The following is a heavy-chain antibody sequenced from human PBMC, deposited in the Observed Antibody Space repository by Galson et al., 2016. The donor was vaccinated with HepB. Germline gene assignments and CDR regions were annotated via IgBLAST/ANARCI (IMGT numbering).Heavy chain of an antibody. CDR1: GFTFDDCT. V-gene: IGHV3-43*01. Sequence: SLRLSCAASGFTFDDCTMHWVRQAPGKGLEWVSLITWDGGRTYYADSVKGRFTISRDNSKNSLYLQMTSLRTEDTALYFCAKDIAATGTSPIDYWGQGTLVTVSS. J-gene: IGHJ4*02. D-gene: IGHD6-13*01. CDR2: ITWDGGRT. CDR3: AKDIAATGTSPIDY.